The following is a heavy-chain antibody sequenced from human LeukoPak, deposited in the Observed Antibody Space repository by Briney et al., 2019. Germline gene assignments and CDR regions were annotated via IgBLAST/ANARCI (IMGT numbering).Heavy chain of an antibody. J-gene: IGHJ5*02. D-gene: IGHD3-3*01. Sequence: SVKVSCKASGGTFSSYAISWVRQAPGQGLEWMGGIIPIFGTANYAQKFQGRVTITTDESTSTAYMELSSLRSEDTAVYYCARVGMEWLLSQNGWFDPWGQGTLVTVSS. CDR1: GGTFSSYA. V-gene: IGHV1-69*05. CDR2: IIPIFGTA. CDR3: ARVGMEWLLSQNGWFDP.